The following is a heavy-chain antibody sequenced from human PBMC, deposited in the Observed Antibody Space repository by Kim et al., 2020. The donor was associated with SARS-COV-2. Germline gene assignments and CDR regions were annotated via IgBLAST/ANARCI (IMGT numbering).Heavy chain of an antibody. V-gene: IGHV3-33*01. Sequence: GGSLRLSCAASGFTFSSYGMHWVRQAPGKGLEWVAVIWYDGGNKYYADSVKGRFTISRDNSKNTLYLQMNSLRAEDTAVYYCARAAMFRQWLIDGGGQGTLVTVSS. CDR2: IWYDGGNK. D-gene: IGHD6-19*01. CDR1: GFTFSSYG. J-gene: IGHJ4*02. CDR3: ARAAMFRQWLIDG.